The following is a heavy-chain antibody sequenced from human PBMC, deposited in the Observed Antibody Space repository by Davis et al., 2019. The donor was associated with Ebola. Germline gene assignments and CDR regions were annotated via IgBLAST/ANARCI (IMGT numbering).Heavy chain of an antibody. CDR3: ARNSSGFGHYDH. Sequence: SETLSLTCTVSGYSINSGFYWGWIRQPPGRRLEWIGSIYRSGSSYYNPSFKSRVTISLDTSKNQFSLRLSSVTSADTAIYYCARNSSGFGHYDHWGQGILITVSS. V-gene: IGHV4-38-2*02. D-gene: IGHD3-22*01. J-gene: IGHJ5*02. CDR1: GYSINSGFY. CDR2: IYRSGSS.